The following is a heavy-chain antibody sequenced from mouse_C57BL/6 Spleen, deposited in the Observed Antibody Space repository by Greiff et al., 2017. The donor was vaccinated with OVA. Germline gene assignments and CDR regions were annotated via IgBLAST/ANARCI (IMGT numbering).Heavy chain of an antibody. CDR2: INPNNGGT. V-gene: IGHV1-18*01. Sequence: VKLQESGPELVKPGASVKIPCKASGYTFTDYNMAWVKQSPGKSLEWIGDINPNNGGTIYNQKFKGKATLTVDKSSSTAYMELRSLTSEDTAVYYCAREGRGEKFAYYYAMDYWGQGTSVTVSS. CDR3: AREGRGEKFAYYYAMDY. J-gene: IGHJ4*01. CDR1: GYTFTDYN.